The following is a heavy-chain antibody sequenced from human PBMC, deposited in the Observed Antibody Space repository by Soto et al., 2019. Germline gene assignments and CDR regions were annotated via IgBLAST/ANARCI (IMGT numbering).Heavy chain of an antibody. CDR1: GGSISSYY. CDR3: ARSYSSSWDNWFDP. V-gene: IGHV4-4*07. Sequence: PSETLSLTCTVSGGSISSYYWSWIRQPAGKGLEWIGRIYTSGSTNYNPSLKSRVTMSVDTSKNQFSLKLSSVTAADTAVYYCARSYSSSWDNWFDPWGQGTLVTVS. CDR2: IYTSGST. J-gene: IGHJ5*02. D-gene: IGHD6-13*01.